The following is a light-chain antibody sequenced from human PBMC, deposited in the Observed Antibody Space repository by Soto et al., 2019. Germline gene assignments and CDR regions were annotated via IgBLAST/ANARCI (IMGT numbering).Light chain of an antibody. J-gene: IGKJ1*01. Sequence: EIVLAQSPGTLSLSPGERATLSCRASQRVSNTYLAWYQQKPGQAPRLLIYGVSSRATGIPDRFSGSGSGTEFTLTISSLQPEDFATYYCQQSYSTPRTFGQGTKV. CDR3: QQSYSTPRT. V-gene: IGKV3-20*01. CDR2: GVS. CDR1: QRVSNTY.